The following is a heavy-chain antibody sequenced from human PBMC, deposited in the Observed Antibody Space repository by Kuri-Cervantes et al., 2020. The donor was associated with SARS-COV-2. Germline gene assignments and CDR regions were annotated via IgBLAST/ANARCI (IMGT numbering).Heavy chain of an antibody. CDR1: GFTFSSYA. CDR2: IYSGGST. CDR3: ARPFSGSYSDLFDY. Sequence: GESLKSSCAASGFTFSSYAMSWVRQAPGKGLEWVSVIYSGGSTYYADSVKGRFTISRDNSKNTLYLQMNSLRAEDTAVYYCARPFSGSYSDLFDYWGQGTLVTVSS. D-gene: IGHD1-26*01. J-gene: IGHJ4*02. V-gene: IGHV3-66*02.